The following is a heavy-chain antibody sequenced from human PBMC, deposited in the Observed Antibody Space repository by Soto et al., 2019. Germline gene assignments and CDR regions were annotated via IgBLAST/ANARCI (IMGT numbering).Heavy chain of an antibody. V-gene: IGHV3-48*02. J-gene: IGHJ4*02. CDR1: GFTLSGYA. D-gene: IGHD2-2*01. Sequence: EVQLVESGGGLVQPGGSLRLSCAASGFTLSGYAMNWVRQAPGKGLEWVAYISSSSANIHYADSVKSRFTISRDNAKNSLYLQRNSLRDEDAAVYYCARDRSYASNLYHHFDYWGQGTLVTVSS. CDR3: ARDRSYASNLYHHFDY. CDR2: ISSSSANI.